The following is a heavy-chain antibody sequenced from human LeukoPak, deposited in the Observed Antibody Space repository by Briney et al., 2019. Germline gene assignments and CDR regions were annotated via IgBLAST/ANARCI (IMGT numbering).Heavy chain of an antibody. CDR2: IYHSGST. J-gene: IGHJ6*03. Sequence: PSETLSLTCTVSGGSVSSSSYYWAWIRQPPGKGLEWIGSIYHSGSTYYNPSLKSRVTISVDTSKNQSSLKLTSVTAADTAVYHCAKKGYYYYIDVWGTGTTVTVS. CDR1: GGSVSSSSYY. CDR3: AKKGYYYYIDV. V-gene: IGHV4-39*07.